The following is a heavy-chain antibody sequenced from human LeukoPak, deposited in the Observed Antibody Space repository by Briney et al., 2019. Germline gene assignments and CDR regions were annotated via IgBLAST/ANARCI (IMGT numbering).Heavy chain of an antibody. J-gene: IGHJ4*02. CDR1: GYTFTSYY. CDR3: ARDHNWVVDY. V-gene: IGHV1-18*04. CDR2: ISTYSSDT. Sequence: ASVKVSCKASGYTFTSYYMHWVRQAPGQGLEWMGWISTYSSDTYYAQRVQGRLTMTTDISTNTAYLEIRSLTSDDTAVYFCARDHNWVVDYWGQGTLVTVSS. D-gene: IGHD1-1*01.